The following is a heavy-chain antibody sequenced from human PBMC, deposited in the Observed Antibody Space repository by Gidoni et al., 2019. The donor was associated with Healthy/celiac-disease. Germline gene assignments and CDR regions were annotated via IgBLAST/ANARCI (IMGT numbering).Heavy chain of an antibody. CDR1: GFTFSSYG. CDR3: AKDLGPPGHGRVVFAFDI. CDR2: IRYDGSNK. Sequence: QVQLVESGGGVVQPGGSLRLSCAASGFTFSSYGMHWVRQAPGKGLEWVAFIRYDGSNKYYADSVKGRFTISRDNSKNTLYLQMNSLRAEDTAVYYCAKDLGPPGHGRVVFAFDIWGQGTMVTVSS. D-gene: IGHD2-15*01. J-gene: IGHJ3*02. V-gene: IGHV3-30*02.